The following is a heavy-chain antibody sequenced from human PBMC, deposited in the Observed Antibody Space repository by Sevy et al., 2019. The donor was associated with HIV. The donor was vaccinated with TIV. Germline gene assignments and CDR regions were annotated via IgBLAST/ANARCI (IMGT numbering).Heavy chain of an antibody. CDR1: GFTFSSYS. CDR3: AREGDSWDWFDP. V-gene: IGHV3-21*01. Sequence: GGSLRLSCAASGFTFSSYSMNWVRQAPGKGLEWVSSISGISNYIYYADSVKGRFTISRDNAKNSLYLQMNSLRAEDTAVYYCAREGDSWDWFDPWGQGTLVTVSS. J-gene: IGHJ5*02. D-gene: IGHD2-15*01. CDR2: ISGISNYI.